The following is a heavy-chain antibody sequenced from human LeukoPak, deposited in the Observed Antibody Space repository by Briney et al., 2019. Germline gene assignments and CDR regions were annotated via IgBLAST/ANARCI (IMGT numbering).Heavy chain of an antibody. CDR1: GGSISSGSYY. CDR2: IYTSGST. CDR3: ASLATRSSWTFGY. J-gene: IGHJ4*02. D-gene: IGHD6-13*01. Sequence: SETLSLTCTVSGGSISSGSYYWSWIRQPAGKGLEWIGRIYTSGSTNYNPSLKSRVTISVDTSKNQFSLKLSSVTAADTAVYYCASLATRSSWTFGYWGQGTLVTVSS. V-gene: IGHV4-61*02.